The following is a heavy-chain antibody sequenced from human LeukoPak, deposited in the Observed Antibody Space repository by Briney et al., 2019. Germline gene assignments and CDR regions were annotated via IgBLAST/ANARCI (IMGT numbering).Heavy chain of an antibody. V-gene: IGHV5-51*01. CDR2: IYSGDSDT. D-gene: IGHD2-2*01. CDR3: ARHSSQDIVVVRAAWWIDY. CDR1: GYSFTSYW. Sequence: GESLKISCKGSGYSFTSYWIGWVRQMPGKGLEWMWIIYSGDSDTRYSPSLQGQVTIAADKSISTAYLQWSSLKASDTAMYYCARHSSQDIVVVRAAWWIDYWGQGTLVTVSS. J-gene: IGHJ4*02.